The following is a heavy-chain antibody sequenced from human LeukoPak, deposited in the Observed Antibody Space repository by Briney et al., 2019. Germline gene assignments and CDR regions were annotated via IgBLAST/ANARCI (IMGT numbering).Heavy chain of an antibody. CDR1: GGSFSGYY. D-gene: IGHD1-26*01. CDR3: ARGHSGSYFDY. J-gene: IGHJ4*02. V-gene: IGHV4-34*01. CDR2: INHSGST. Sequence: SETLSLTCAVYGGSFSGYYWSWIRQPPGKGLEWIGEINHSGSTNYNPSLKSRVTISVDTSKNQFSLRLSSVTAADTAVYYCARGHSGSYFDYWGQGTLVTVSS.